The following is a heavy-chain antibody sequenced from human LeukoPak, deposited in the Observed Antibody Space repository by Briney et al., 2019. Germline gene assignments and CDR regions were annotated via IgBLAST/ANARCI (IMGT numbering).Heavy chain of an antibody. CDR2: IYYSGST. J-gene: IGHJ6*02. V-gene: IGHV4-59*06. CDR3: ATATNRFGAYYGMDV. Sequence: SETLSLTCTVSGGSISSDYWSWICQHPGKGLEWIGYIYYSGSTYYNPSLKSRVTISVDTSKNQFSLKLSSVTAADTAVYYCATATNRFGAYYGMDVWGQGTTVTVSS. D-gene: IGHD3-10*01. CDR1: GGSISSDY.